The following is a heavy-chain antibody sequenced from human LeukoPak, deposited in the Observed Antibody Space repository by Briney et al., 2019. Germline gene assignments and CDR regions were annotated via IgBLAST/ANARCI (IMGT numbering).Heavy chain of an antibody. J-gene: IGHJ4*02. Sequence: GGSLRLSCAASGFTFDDYAMHWVRQAPGKGLEWVSGISWNSGSIGYADSVRGRFTISRDNAKNSLYLQMNCLRAEDTALYYCAKTDDWGQGTLVTVSS. V-gene: IGHV3-9*01. CDR2: ISWNSGSI. CDR3: AKTDD. CDR1: GFTFDDYA.